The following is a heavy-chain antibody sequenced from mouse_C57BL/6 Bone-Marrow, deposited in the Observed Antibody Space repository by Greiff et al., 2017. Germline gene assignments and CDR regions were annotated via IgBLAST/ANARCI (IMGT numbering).Heavy chain of an antibody. D-gene: IGHD4-1*02. CDR3: ARIPTGTLFDY. CDR1: GFSLSTFGMG. CDR2: IWWDDDK. V-gene: IGHV8-8*01. J-gene: IGHJ2*01. Sequence: QVTLKVCGPGILQPSQTLSLTCPFSGFSLSTFGMGVGWIRQPSGKGLEWLAHIWWDDDKYYNPALKRRHTISKDTSKNQVFLKNANVVTADTATYYCARIPTGTLFDYWGQGTTLTVSS.